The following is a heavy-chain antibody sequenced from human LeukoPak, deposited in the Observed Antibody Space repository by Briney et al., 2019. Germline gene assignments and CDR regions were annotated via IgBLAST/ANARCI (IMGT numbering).Heavy chain of an antibody. D-gene: IGHD6-19*01. CDR3: ARDGGAVAGSDAFDI. J-gene: IGHJ3*02. Sequence: GASVKASCTASGYTFTGYYMHWVRQAPGQGLEWMGWINPNSGGTNYAQKFQGWVTMTRDTSISTAYMELSRLRSDDTAVYYCARDGGAVAGSDAFDIWGQGTMVTVSS. CDR2: INPNSGGT. CDR1: GYTFTGYY. V-gene: IGHV1-2*04.